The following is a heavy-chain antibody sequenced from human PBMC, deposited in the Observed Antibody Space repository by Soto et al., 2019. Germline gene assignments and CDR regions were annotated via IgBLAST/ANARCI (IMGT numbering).Heavy chain of an antibody. CDR2: ISSSSSYI. CDR3: ARDPLPHDWRVVPAATRLY. Sequence: GGSLRLSCAASGFTFSSYSMNWVRQAPGKGLEWVSSISSSSSYIYYADSVKGRFTISRDNAKNSLYLQMNSLRAEDTAVYYCARDPLPHDWRVVPAATRLYWGQGTLVTVSS. CDR1: GFTFSSYS. V-gene: IGHV3-21*01. D-gene: IGHD2-2*01. J-gene: IGHJ4*02.